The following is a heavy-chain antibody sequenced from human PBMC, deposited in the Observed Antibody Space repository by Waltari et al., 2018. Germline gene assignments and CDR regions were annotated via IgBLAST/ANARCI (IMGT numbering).Heavy chain of an antibody. CDR1: GGSISSYY. J-gene: IGHJ3*02. CDR3: AREASRRDGYNTGAFDI. Sequence: QVQLQESGPGLVKPSETLSLTCTVSGGSISSYYWSWIRQPAGKGLEWIGRIYTSGSTNYNPSRKIRVTMSVDTSKNQFSLKLSSVTDADTAVYYCAREASRRDGYNTGAFDIWGQGTMVTVSS. CDR2: IYTSGST. D-gene: IGHD5-12*01. V-gene: IGHV4-4*07.